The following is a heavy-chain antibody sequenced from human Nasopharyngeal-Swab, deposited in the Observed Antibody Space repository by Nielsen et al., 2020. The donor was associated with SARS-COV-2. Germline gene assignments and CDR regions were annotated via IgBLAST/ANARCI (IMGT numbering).Heavy chain of an antibody. D-gene: IGHD3-16*01. CDR2: VSYDGTNT. Sequence: GGSLRLSCSASGFNFTSYAIHCVRQPPGKGLEWVAVVSYDGTNTFYADSVKGRFAISRDNSKSTVSLQMNSLRSEDMAVYYCAKDRGGRSLDSWGQGTLVTVSS. CDR1: GFNFTSYA. V-gene: IGHV3-30-3*02. CDR3: AKDRGGRSLDS. J-gene: IGHJ4*02.